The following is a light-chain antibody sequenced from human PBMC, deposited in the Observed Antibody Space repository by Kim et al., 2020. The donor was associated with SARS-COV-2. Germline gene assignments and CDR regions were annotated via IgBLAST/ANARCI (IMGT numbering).Light chain of an antibody. J-gene: IGLJ3*02. CDR2: DVS. CDR3: SSYTSSSPCV. V-gene: IGLV2-14*01. Sequence: QSVLTQPASVSGSPGQSITISCTGTSSDVGGYNYVSWYQQHPGKAPKLMIYDVSKRPSGVSNRFSGSKSGNTASLTISGLQAEDEADYYCSSYTSSSPCVFGGGTKLTVL. CDR1: SSDVGGYNY.